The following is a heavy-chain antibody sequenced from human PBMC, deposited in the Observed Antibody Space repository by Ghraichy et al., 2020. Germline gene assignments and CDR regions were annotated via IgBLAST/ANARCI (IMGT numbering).Heavy chain of an antibody. D-gene: IGHD3-22*01. V-gene: IGHV4-34*01. CDR3: ARARVYDSSGYWFGYYYYGMDV. CDR2: INHSGST. J-gene: IGHJ6*02. CDR1: GGSFSGYY. Sequence: SETLSLTCAVYGGSFSGYYWSWIRQPPGKGLEWIGEINHSGSTNYNPSLKSRVTISVDTSKNQFSLKLSSVTAADTAVYYCARARVYDSSGYWFGYYYYGMDVWGQGTTVTVSS.